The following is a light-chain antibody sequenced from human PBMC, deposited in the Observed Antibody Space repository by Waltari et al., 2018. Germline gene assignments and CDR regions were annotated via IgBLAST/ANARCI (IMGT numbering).Light chain of an antibody. V-gene: IGKV1-9*01. J-gene: IGKJ3*01. CDR1: QGIRSY. Sequence: IQLTQSPSSLSASVVDSVPLTCRASQGIRSYLAWYQQKPGKAPKLLIYAGSTLLNGVPSRFSGGGFGTDFTLTISSLQPEDFATYYCQQVNSYPFTFGPGTTVDIK. CDR3: QQVNSYPFT. CDR2: AGS.